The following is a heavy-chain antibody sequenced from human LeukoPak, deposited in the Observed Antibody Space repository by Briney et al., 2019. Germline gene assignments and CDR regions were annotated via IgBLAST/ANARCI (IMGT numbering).Heavy chain of an antibody. Sequence: ASVKVSCKASGYTFTDCYMHWVRQAPGQGLEWMGRINPNSGATNYAQKFQGRVTMTRDTSISTAYMELNGLRSDDTAIYYCARTWTQLFTPDFDLWGQGTLVTVSS. CDR2: INPNSGAT. D-gene: IGHD1-1*01. V-gene: IGHV1-2*06. CDR3: ARTWTQLFTPDFDL. J-gene: IGHJ4*02. CDR1: GYTFTDCY.